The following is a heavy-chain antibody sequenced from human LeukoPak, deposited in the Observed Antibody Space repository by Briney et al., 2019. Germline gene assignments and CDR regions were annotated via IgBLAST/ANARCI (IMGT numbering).Heavy chain of an antibody. CDR2: INHSGST. CDR1: GGSFSGYY. J-gene: IGHJ4*02. Sequence: PSETLSLTCAVYGGSFSGYYWSWIRQPPGKGLEWIGEINHSGSTNYNPSLKSRVTISVDTSKNQFSLKLSSVTAADTAVYYCARGPPTVDCSSTSCYRWYFDYWGQGTLVTVSS. CDR3: ARGPPTVDCSSTSCYRWYFDY. V-gene: IGHV4-34*01. D-gene: IGHD2-2*02.